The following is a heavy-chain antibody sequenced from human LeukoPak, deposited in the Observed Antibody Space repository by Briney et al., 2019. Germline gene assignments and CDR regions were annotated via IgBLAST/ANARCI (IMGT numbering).Heavy chain of an antibody. V-gene: IGHV1-8*01. D-gene: IGHD3-22*01. CDR2: MNPNSGNT. J-gene: IGHJ4*02. Sequence: ASVKVSCKASGYTFTSYDINWVRQATGQGLEWMGWMNPNSGNTGYAQKFQGRVTMTGNTSISTAYMELSSLRSEDSAVYYCARGSRGYYPFVFGPQNDLIDYWGQGTLVTVSS. CDR3: ARGSRGYYPFVFGPQNDLIDY. CDR1: GYTFTSYD.